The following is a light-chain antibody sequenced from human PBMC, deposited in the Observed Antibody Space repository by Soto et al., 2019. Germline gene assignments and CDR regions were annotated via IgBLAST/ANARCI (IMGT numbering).Light chain of an antibody. CDR1: QSISIW. CDR3: HQYDNSSGYT. V-gene: IGKV1-5*01. J-gene: IGKJ2*01. CDR2: DAS. Sequence: DIQMTQSPSTLSASGGDRVAITCRASQSISIWLAWYQQKPGKAPNLLIYDASSLDNEVPSRLSGSGSGTEFTLTISSLQPDDFANYYCHQYDNSSGYTFGQGTKLEIK.